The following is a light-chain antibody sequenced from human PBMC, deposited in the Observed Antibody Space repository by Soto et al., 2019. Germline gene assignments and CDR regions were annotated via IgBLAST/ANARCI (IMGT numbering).Light chain of an antibody. CDR3: QQNYRTPRT. Sequence: DIQMTQSPSSLSASVGDRVTITCRASQSISSYLNWYQQKPGKAPKLLIYAASSLQSGVPSRFSGSGSGTDFTFTISRLQPEDFATYYCQQNYRTPRTFGQGTKVEIK. CDR2: AAS. V-gene: IGKV1-39*01. J-gene: IGKJ1*01. CDR1: QSISSY.